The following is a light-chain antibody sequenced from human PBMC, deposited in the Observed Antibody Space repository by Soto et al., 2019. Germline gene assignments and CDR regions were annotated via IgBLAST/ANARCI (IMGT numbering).Light chain of an antibody. Sequence: DIQMTQSPSSLSASVGDRVTITCQASQDISNYLNWYQQKPGKAPKLLIYDASNLETGVPSRFSGSGSGTDFTFTISSLQPEDIAQYFCQQYVNPPLTFGGGTKVEIK. CDR3: QQYVNPPLT. CDR1: QDISNY. V-gene: IGKV1-33*01. CDR2: DAS. J-gene: IGKJ4*01.